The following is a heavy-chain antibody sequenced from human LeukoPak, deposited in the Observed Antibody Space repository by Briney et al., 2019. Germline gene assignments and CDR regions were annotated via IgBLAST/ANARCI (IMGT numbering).Heavy chain of an antibody. V-gene: IGHV3-23*01. CDR3: AKEPLGDYYLDY. Sequence: GGSLRLSCAASGFTFSSYAMSWVCQAPGRGLEWVSAISGSGGSTYYADSVKGRFTISRDNSKNTLYLQMNSLRAEDTAVYYCAKEPLGDYYLDYWGQGTLVTVSS. J-gene: IGHJ4*02. CDR1: GFTFSSYA. CDR2: ISGSGGST. D-gene: IGHD3-16*01.